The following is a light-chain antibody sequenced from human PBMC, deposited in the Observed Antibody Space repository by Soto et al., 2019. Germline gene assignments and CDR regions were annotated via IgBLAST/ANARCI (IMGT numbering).Light chain of an antibody. J-gene: IGKJ1*01. CDR1: QTVLYGHNKRNY. V-gene: IGKV4-1*01. Sequence: SCKSSQTVLYGHNKRNYLAWYQQKSGQPPTLLLYWASTRGSGVPDRFTGSGSGTDFTLTITSQQAEDVAVYYCQQYFANPRTFGQGTKVEIK. CDR3: QQYFANPRT. CDR2: WAS.